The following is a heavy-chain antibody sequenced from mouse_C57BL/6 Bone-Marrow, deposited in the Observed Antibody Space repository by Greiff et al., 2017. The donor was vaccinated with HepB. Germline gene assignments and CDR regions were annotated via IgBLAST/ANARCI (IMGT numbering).Heavy chain of an antibody. CDR1: GYTFTSYG. CDR3: ARGDSFGIYYDYPFDY. CDR2: IYPRSGNT. J-gene: IGHJ2*01. Sequence: QVQLKQSGAELARPGASVKLSCKASGYTFTSYGISWVKQRTGQGLEWIGEIYPRSGNTYYNEKFKGKATLTADKSSSTAYMELRSLTSEDSAVYFCARGDSFGIYYDYPFDYWGQGTTLTVSS. D-gene: IGHD2-4*01. V-gene: IGHV1-81*01.